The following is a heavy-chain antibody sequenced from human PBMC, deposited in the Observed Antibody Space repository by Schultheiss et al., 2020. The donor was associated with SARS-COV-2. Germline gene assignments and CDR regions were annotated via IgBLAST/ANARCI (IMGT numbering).Heavy chain of an antibody. CDR2: INHSGST. Sequence: SETLSLTCAVSGGSISSGGYSWSWIRQPPGKGLEWIGEINHSGSTNYNPSLKSRVAISVDTSKNQFSLKLSSVTAADTAVYYCAKGSFYYYYYMDVWGKGTTVTVSS. CDR3: AKGSFYYYYYMDV. CDR1: GGSISSGGYS. V-gene: IGHV4-61*08. J-gene: IGHJ6*03.